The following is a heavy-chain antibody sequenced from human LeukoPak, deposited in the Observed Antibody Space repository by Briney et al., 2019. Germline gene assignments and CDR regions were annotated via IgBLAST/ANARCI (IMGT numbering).Heavy chain of an antibody. J-gene: IGHJ3*02. CDR1: GYSFTSYW. V-gene: IGHV5-51*01. CDR2: IYPGDSDT. Sequence: GESLKISCKGSGYSFTSYWIGWVRQMPGKGLEWVGIIYPGDSDTRYSPSFQGQVTISADKSISTAYLQWSSLKASDTAMYYCARGSDGYNYGDAFDIWGQGTMVTVSS. D-gene: IGHD5-24*01. CDR3: ARGSDGYNYGDAFDI.